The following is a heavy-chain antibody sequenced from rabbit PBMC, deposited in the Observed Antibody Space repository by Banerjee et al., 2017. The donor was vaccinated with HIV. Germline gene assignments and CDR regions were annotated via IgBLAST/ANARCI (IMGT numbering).Heavy chain of an antibody. CDR2: IYAGSSGTT. CDR3: ARDGSASSVEFDL. CDR1: GFSFSNKYV. Sequence: QEQLEESGGDLVKPEGSLTLTCTASGFSFSNKYVMCWVRQAPGKGLEWIACIYAGSSGTTYYASWAKGRITISKTSSTTVTLQMTSLTVADTATYFCARDGSASSVEFDLWGQGTLVTVS. D-gene: IGHD1-1*01. J-gene: IGHJ4*01. V-gene: IGHV1S45*01.